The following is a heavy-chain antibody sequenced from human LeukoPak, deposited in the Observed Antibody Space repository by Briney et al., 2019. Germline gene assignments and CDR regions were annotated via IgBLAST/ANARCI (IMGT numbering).Heavy chain of an antibody. CDR3: ARSNPGDENDAFDI. V-gene: IGHV3-66*01. CDR2: IYSGGST. CDR1: GFTVSSNY. J-gene: IGHJ3*02. Sequence: GGSLRLSCAASGFTVSSNYMSWVRQAPGKGLEWVSVIYSGGSTYYAGSVKGRFTISRDNSKNTLYLQMNSLRAEDTAVYYCARSNPGDENDAFDIWGQGTMVTVSS.